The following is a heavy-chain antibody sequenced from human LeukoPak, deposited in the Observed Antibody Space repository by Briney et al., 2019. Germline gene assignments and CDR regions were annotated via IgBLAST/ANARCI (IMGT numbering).Heavy chain of an antibody. V-gene: IGHV3-49*04. CDR3: TRDGVPYYYDSSGYFSWFDP. CDR2: IRSKAYGGTT. D-gene: IGHD3-22*01. J-gene: IGHJ5*02. CDR1: GFTFGDYA. Sequence: GSLRLSCTASGFTFGDYAMSWVRQAPGKGLEWVGFIRSKAYGGTTEYAASVKGRFTISRDDSKSTAYLQMNSLKTEDTAVYYCTRDGVPYYYDSSGYFSWFDPWGQGTLVTVSS.